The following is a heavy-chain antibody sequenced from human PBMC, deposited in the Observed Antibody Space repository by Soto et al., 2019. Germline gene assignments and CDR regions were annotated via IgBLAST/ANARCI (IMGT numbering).Heavy chain of an antibody. J-gene: IGHJ4*02. CDR1: GYTFANYG. CDR2: ISAYKGDT. D-gene: IGHD3-10*01. V-gene: IGHV1-18*01. CDR3: ARDLDGSGSYYTNY. Sequence: ASVKVSCKASGYTFANYGISWVRQAPGQGLEWMGWISAYKGDTNYAQNLRDRITMTTDTSTNTAYMELKSLRDDDTAVYYCARDLDGSGSYYTNYWGPGTLVTVS.